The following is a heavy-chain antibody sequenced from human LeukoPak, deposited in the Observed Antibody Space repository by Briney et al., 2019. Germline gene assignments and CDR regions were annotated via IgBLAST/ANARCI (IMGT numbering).Heavy chain of an antibody. V-gene: IGHV3-7*01. Sequence: GGSLRLSCAASGFMFSSFWMSWVRQAPGKGLEWVAHIKEDGSMQSYVDSVKGRFTISRDNAKNSLYLQMNSLRAQDTAVYYCAREEFDYWGQGTLVTVSS. CDR1: GFMFSSFW. CDR3: AREEFDY. CDR2: IKEDGSMQ. J-gene: IGHJ4*02.